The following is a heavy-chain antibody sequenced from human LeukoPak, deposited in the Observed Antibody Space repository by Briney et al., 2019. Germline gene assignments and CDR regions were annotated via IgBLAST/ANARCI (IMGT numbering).Heavy chain of an antibody. Sequence: ASVKVSCKVSGYTLTELSMHWVRQAPGKGLEWMGGFDPEDGETIYAQKFQGRVTMTEDTSTDTAYMELSSLRSEDTAVYYCATIDGHYDISGYWGQGTLVIVSS. J-gene: IGHJ4*02. D-gene: IGHD3-22*01. V-gene: IGHV1-24*01. CDR3: ATIDGHYDISGY. CDR1: GYTLTELS. CDR2: FDPEDGET.